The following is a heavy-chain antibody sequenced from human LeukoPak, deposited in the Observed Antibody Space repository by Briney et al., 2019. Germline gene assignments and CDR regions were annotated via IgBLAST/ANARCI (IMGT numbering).Heavy chain of an antibody. CDR3: ARAAYGSGSSGAFDI. CDR1: GFTFDDYG. Sequence: GGSLRLSCAASGFTFDDYGMSWVRQAPGKGLEWVSGINWNGGSTDYADSVKGRFTIARDNAKNSLYLQMNSLRAEDTALYYCARAAYGSGSSGAFDIWGQGTMVTVSS. D-gene: IGHD3-10*01. CDR2: INWNGGST. J-gene: IGHJ3*02. V-gene: IGHV3-20*04.